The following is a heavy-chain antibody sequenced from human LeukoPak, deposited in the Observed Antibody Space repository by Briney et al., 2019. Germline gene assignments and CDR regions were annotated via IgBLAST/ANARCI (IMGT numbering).Heavy chain of an antibody. D-gene: IGHD3-22*01. CDR1: GFTFSSYA. CDR2: INHSGST. V-gene: IGHV4-34*08. Sequence: PGGSLRLSCAASGFTFSSYAMSWVRQPPGKGLEWIGEINHSGSTNYNPSLKSRVTISVDTSKNQFSLKLSSVTAADAAVYYCAGSNYYDSSGYYHTYYFDYWGQGTLVTVSS. CDR3: AGSNYYDSSGYYHTYYFDY. J-gene: IGHJ4*02.